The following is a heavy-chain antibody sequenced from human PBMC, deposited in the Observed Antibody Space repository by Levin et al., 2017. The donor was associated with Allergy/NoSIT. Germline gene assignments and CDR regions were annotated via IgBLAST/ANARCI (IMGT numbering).Heavy chain of an antibody. V-gene: IGHV4-31*03. CDR1: GDSITRGDNY. D-gene: IGHD3-10*01. CDR2: ISYSGHA. Sequence: SQTLLTCTVSGDSITRGDNYWSWIRQYPGKGLEWIGFISYSGHAHYNPSLKSRLSMSLDTSKNQFSLSLTSVTVADTAVYYCARDECAWFGECYGMDDWGQGTTVIVSS. CDR3: ARDECAWFGECYGMDD. J-gene: IGHJ6*02.